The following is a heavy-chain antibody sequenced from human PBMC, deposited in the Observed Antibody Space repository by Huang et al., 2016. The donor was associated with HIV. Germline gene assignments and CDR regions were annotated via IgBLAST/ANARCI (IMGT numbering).Heavy chain of an antibody. CDR1: GYTFTRYA. CDR2: SKTNTGNP. CDR3: ASSPREVFGVFDY. J-gene: IGHJ4*02. Sequence: QVQLVQSGSELKKPGASVKVSCKASGYTFTRYAMNWVRQATGTGLEWMGGSKTNTGNPTYAQGFTGRFVFSVDTSVSTAYLQISSLKAEDTAVYYCASSPREVFGVFDYWGQGTLVTVSS. V-gene: IGHV7-4-1*02. D-gene: IGHD3-3*01.